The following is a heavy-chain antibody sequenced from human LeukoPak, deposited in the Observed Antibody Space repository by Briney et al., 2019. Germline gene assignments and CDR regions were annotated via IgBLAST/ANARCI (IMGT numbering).Heavy chain of an antibody. CDR2: INPNSGGT. CDR3: TMGGSSYHLLDY. V-gene: IGHV1-2*02. D-gene: IGHD6-6*01. CDR1: GYTFSSYE. Sequence: ASVKVSCKASGYTFSSYEINWVRQAPGQGLEWMGWINPNSGGTNYAQKFQGRVTMTRDTSISTAYMELSRLRSDDTAVYYCTMGGSSYHLLDYWGQGTLVSVSS. J-gene: IGHJ4*02.